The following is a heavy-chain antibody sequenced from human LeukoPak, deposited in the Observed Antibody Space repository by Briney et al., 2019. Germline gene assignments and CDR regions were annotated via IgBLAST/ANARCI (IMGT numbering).Heavy chain of an antibody. CDR3: ARIFGSGSFIDY. CDR1: GGSFSGYY. CDR2: INHSGST. V-gene: IGHV4-34*01. J-gene: IGHJ4*02. D-gene: IGHD1-26*01. Sequence: PSETLSLTCAVYGGSFSGYYWSWIRQPPGKGLEWIGEINHSGSTNYNPSLKGRVTISVDTSKNQFSLKLSSVTAADTAVYYCARIFGSGSFIDYWGQGTLVTVSS.